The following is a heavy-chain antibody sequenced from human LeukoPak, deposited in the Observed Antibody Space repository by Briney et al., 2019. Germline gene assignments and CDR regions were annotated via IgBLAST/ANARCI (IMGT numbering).Heavy chain of an antibody. CDR2: ISAYNGNT. CDR3: ARASYDYVWGSYRPFDY. J-gene: IGHJ4*02. D-gene: IGHD3-16*02. CDR1: GGTFSSYA. Sequence: AASVRVSCKASGGTFSSYAISWVRQAPGQGLEWMGWISAYNGNTNYAQKLQGRVTMTTDTSTSTAYMELRSLRSDDTAVYYCARASYDYVWGSYRPFDYWGQGTLVTVSS. V-gene: IGHV1-18*01.